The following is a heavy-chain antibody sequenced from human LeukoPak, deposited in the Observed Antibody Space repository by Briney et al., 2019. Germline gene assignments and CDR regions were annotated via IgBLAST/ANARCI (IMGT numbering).Heavy chain of an antibody. D-gene: IGHD1-26*01. CDR2: INSDGSIT. J-gene: IGHJ4*02. Sequence: GGSLRLSCAAPGFPFSSYWMHWVRRSPGKGLVWVSRINSDGSITSYADSVKGRFTMSRDNAKNTLYLHLSSLRAEDTAVYYCARETTTLDYWGQGTLVTVSS. V-gene: IGHV3-74*01. CDR1: GFPFSSYW. CDR3: ARETTTLDY.